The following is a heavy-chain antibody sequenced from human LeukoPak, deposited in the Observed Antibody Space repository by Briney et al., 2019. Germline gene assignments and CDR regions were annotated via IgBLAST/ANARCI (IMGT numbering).Heavy chain of an antibody. V-gene: IGHV3-21*01. Sequence: PGGSLRLSCTASGFTFSDYSMNWVRQAPGKGLEWVSSISFTSSFVHYAHSVKGRFTISRDNATNSLYLQMNSLRAEDTAVYYCGREGLVVGGITGYFDYWGQGTLVTVSS. J-gene: IGHJ4*02. CDR3: GREGLVVGGITGYFDY. CDR2: ISFTSSFV. CDR1: GFTFSDYS. D-gene: IGHD3-10*01.